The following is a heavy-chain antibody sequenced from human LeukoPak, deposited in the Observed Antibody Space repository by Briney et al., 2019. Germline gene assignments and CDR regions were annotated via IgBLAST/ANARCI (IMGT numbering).Heavy chain of an antibody. J-gene: IGHJ4*02. V-gene: IGHV3-48*02. CDR3: ARSYSGSYYFPDY. CDR1: GFTFSSYS. CDR2: ISSSSSTI. D-gene: IGHD1-26*01. Sequence: PGRSLRLSCAASGFTFSSYSMNWVRQAPGKGLEWVSYISSSSSTIHYADSVKGRFTISRDNAKNSLYLQMNSLRDEDTAVYYCARSYSGSYYFPDYWGQGTLVTVSS.